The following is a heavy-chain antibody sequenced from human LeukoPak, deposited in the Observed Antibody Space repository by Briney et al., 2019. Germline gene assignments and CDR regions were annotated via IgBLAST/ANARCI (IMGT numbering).Heavy chain of an antibody. CDR3: ASGGYSSSWTGFDY. CDR1: GFTFSSYA. J-gene: IGHJ4*02. V-gene: IGHV3-30-3*01. CDR2: ISYDGSNK. Sequence: PGGSLRLSCAASGFTFSSYAMHWVRQAPGKGLEWVAVISYDGSNKYYADSVKGRFTISRDNSKNTLYLQMNSLRAEDTAAYYCASGGYSSSWTGFDYWGQGTLVTVSS. D-gene: IGHD6-13*01.